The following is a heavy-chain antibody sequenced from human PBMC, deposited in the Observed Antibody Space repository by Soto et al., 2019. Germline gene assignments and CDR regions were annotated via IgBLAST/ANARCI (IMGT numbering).Heavy chain of an antibody. CDR1: GFSLSTNGVR. J-gene: IGHJ5*02. CDR2: ISWNDEK. CDR3: AHRRVWSSDWYDWFDP. V-gene: IGHV2-5*01. D-gene: IGHD6-19*01. Sequence: ESGPTLVNPTQTLTLTCTFSGFSLSTNGVRVGWIRQPPGKALEWLAIISWNDEKYYSPSLKSRLTITKDTSKNQVVLTMTNVDPVDTATYYCAHRRVWSSDWYDWFDPWGQGMLVTVSS.